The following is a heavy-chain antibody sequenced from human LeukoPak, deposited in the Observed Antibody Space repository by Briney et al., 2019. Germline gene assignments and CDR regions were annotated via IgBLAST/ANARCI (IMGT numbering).Heavy chain of an antibody. V-gene: IGHV3-23*01. D-gene: IGHD2-2*02. CDR1: GFTVSSYA. CDR3: AKGVRHCSSTSCHKSFDY. CDR2: IIGSGGST. Sequence: LAGGSLRLSCAASGFTVSSYAMSWVRQAPGKGLEWVSSIIGSGGSTYYADSVKGRFTTSRDNSKNTLYLQMNSLRAEDTAVYYCAKGVRHCSSTSCHKSFDYWGQGTLVTVSS. J-gene: IGHJ4*02.